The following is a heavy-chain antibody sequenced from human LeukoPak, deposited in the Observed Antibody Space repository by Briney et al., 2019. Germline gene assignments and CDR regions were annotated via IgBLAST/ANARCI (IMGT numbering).Heavy chain of an antibody. CDR2: IIPIFGTA. CDR1: GGTFSSYA. V-gene: IGHV1-69*06. D-gene: IGHD3-10*01. J-gene: IGHJ4*02. Sequence: GASVTVSFKASGGTFSSYAISWVRQAPGQGLEWMGGIIPIFGTANYAQKFQGRVTITADKSTSTAYMELSSLRSEDTAVYYCARDHGSGSRHIDYWGQGTLVTVSS. CDR3: ARDHGSGSRHIDY.